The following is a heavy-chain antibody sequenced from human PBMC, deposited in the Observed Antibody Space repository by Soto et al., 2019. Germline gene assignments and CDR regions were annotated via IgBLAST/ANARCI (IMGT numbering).Heavy chain of an antibody. CDR1: GGSISSSNW. D-gene: IGHD5-18*01. CDR2: IYHSGST. V-gene: IGHV4-4*02. J-gene: IGHJ4*01. CDR3: ARIGGVRRGYSYGYPVFDY. Sequence: SETLSLTCAVSGGSISSSNWWSWVRQPPGKGLEWIGEIYHSGSTNYNPSLKSRVTISVDKSKNQFSLKLSSVTAADTAVYYCARIGGVRRGYSYGYPVFDYWGQGTLVTVSS.